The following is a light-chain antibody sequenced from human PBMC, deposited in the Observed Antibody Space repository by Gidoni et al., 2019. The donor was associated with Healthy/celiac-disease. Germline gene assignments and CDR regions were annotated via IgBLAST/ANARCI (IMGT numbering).Light chain of an antibody. J-gene: IGKJ1*01. CDR1: QGISSY. V-gene: IGKV1-9*01. CDR3: QQLNSYPLT. Sequence: DIQLTQSPSFLSASVGDIVTITCRASQGISSYLAWYQQKPGKDPKLLLYAASTLQSGVPSRFSGSGSGTEFTLTISSLQPEDFATYYCQQLNSYPLTFGQGTKVEIK. CDR2: AAS.